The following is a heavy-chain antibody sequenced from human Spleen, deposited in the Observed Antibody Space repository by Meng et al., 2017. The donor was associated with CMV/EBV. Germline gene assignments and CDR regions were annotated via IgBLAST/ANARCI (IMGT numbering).Heavy chain of an antibody. CDR2: VRFDGGDK. J-gene: IGHJ1*01. CDR3: ARDREYSTAWNKYLHP. D-gene: IGHD6-6*01. CDR1: GFSFSTYA. Sequence: GGPLRLSCAASGFSFSTYAMHWVRQAPGQGLEWVALVRFDGGDKFYTDSVKGRFTISRDNSKNTLYLQMNSLRTEDTAVYFCARDREYSTAWNKYLHPWGQGTLVTVSS. V-gene: IGHV3-30*02.